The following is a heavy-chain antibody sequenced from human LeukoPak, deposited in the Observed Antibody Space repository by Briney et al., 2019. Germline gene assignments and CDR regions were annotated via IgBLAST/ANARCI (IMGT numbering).Heavy chain of an antibody. J-gene: IGHJ4*02. CDR1: GFTFDDYG. Sequence: PGGSPRLSCAASGFTFDDYGMSWVRQAPGKGLEWVSGINWNGGSTGYADSVKGRFTISRDNAKNSLYLQMNSLRAEDTALYYCARDLERFLEWATCPSYWGQGTLVTVSS. CDR2: INWNGGST. CDR3: ARDLERFLEWATCPSY. V-gene: IGHV3-20*04. D-gene: IGHD3-3*01.